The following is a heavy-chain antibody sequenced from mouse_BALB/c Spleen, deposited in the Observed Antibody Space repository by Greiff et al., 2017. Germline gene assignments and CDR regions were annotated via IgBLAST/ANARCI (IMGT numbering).Heavy chain of an antibody. CDR2: ISDGGSYT. D-gene: IGHD1-1*01. V-gene: IGHV5-4*02. CDR3: ASDYYYSSRYGYFDV. J-gene: IGHJ1*01. CDR1: GFTFSDYY. Sequence: EVKLVESGGGLVKPGGSLKLSCAASGFTFSDYYMYWVRQTPEKRLEWVATISDGGSYTYYPDSVKGRCTITRDNAKNNLYLQMSSLKSEDTAMYYCASDYYYSSRYGYFDVWGAGTPATVSS.